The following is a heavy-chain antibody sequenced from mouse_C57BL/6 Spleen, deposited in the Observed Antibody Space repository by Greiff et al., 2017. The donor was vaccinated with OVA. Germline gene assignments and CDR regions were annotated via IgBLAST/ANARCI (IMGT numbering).Heavy chain of an antibody. V-gene: IGHV1-82*01. CDR2: IYPGDGDT. Sequence: VKLQESGPELVKPGASVKISCKASGYAFSSSWMNWVKQRPGKGLEWIGRIYPGDGDTNYNGKFKGKATLTADKSSSTAYMQLSSLTSEDSAVYFCARSNGYPAWFAYWGQGTLVTVSA. D-gene: IGHD2-2*01. CDR3: ARSNGYPAWFAY. J-gene: IGHJ3*01. CDR1: GYAFSSSW.